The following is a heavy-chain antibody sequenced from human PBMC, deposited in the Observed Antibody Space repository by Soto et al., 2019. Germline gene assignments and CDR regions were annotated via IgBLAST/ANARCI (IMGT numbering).Heavy chain of an antibody. Sequence: QVQLVQSGAEVKKPGSSVKVSCKASGGTFSSYTISWVRQAPGQGLEWMGRIIPILGIANYAQKFQGRVTITADKSTSTAYMELSSLRSEDTAVYYCARGPSGFRGIAAAGTQYYFDYWGQGTLVTVSS. V-gene: IGHV1-69*02. CDR3: ARGPSGFRGIAAAGTQYYFDY. J-gene: IGHJ4*02. D-gene: IGHD6-13*01. CDR1: GGTFSSYT. CDR2: IIPILGIA.